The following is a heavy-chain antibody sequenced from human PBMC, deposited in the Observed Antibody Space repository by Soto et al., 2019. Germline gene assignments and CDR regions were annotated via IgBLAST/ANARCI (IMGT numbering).Heavy chain of an antibody. D-gene: IGHD4-17*01. CDR2: ISACNGNT. J-gene: IGHJ6*02. V-gene: IGHV1-18*01. Sequence: ASVKVSCKASGYTFTSYGISWVRQAPGQGLEWMGWISACNGNTNYAQKLQGRVTMTTDTSTSTAYMELRSLRSDDTAVYYCARGIRSTRDYYGMDVWGQGTTVTVS. CDR3: ARGIRSTRDYYGMDV. CDR1: GYTFTSYG.